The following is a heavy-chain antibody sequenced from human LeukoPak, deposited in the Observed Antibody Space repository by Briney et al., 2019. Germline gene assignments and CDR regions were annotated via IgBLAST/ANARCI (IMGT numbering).Heavy chain of an antibody. CDR1: GGSISSSSYY. J-gene: IGHJ4*02. V-gene: IGHV4-39*01. CDR3: ARIEGWTYYFDY. D-gene: IGHD2-21*01. Sequence: SETLSLTCTVSGGSISSSSYYWGWIRQPPGTGLEWIGSIYYSGSTYYNPSLKSRVTISVDTSKNQFSLKLSSVTAADTAVYYCARIEGWTYYFDYWGQGTLVTVSS. CDR2: IYYSGST.